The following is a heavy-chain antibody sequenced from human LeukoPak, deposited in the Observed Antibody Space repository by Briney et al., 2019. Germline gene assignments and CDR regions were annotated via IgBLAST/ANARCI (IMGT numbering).Heavy chain of an antibody. D-gene: IGHD6-19*01. CDR3: SRGSGWLSVY. CDR2: ISSRTT. Sequence: GRSLRLSCTASGFTFGVYLISSFRHAPGGGLGCIGLISSRTTEYAATVKVRFTISRNDSTSIAYLQMSSLTTEDTAVYYCSRGSGWLSVYWGQGTLVTFSS. V-gene: IGHV3-49*03. J-gene: IGHJ4*02. CDR1: GFTFGVYL.